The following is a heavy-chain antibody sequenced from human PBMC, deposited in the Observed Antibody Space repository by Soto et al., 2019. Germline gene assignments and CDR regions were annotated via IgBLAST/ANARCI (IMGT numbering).Heavy chain of an antibody. CDR1: GYTFTSYD. CDR3: ARGSRYYDFWSGYEFDP. Sequence: GASVKFSCNASGYTFTSYDINWVRQATGQGLEWMGWMNPNSGNTGYAQKFQGRVTMTRNTPISTAYMELSSLRSEDTAVYYCARGSRYYDFWSGYEFDPWGQGTLVTVS. J-gene: IGHJ5*02. V-gene: IGHV1-8*01. CDR2: MNPNSGNT. D-gene: IGHD3-3*01.